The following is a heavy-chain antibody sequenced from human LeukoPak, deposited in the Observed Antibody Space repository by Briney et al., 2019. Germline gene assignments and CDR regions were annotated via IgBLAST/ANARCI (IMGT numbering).Heavy chain of an antibody. V-gene: IGHV4-38-2*02. CDR3: ARNKVMALAHYFDY. Sequence: SETLSLTCTVSGYSITSAGYWGWIRQRPGKGLEWIGTYWHSATTYYNPSLKSRVTISIDASKNQFSLKLSSVTAADTAVYYCARNKVMALAHYFDYWGPGTLVTVSS. D-gene: IGHD2-21*01. CDR2: YWHSATT. CDR1: GYSITSAGY. J-gene: IGHJ4*02.